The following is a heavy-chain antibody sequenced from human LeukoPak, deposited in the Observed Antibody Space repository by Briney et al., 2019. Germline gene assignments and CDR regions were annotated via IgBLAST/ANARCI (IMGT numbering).Heavy chain of an antibody. CDR2: ISYDGSNK. V-gene: IGHV3-30*18. CDR3: AKDLESSSWYI. CDR1: GFTFSSYG. J-gene: IGHJ4*02. Sequence: PGGSLRLSCAASGFTFSSYGMHWVRQAPGKGLEGVAVISYDGSNKYYADSVKGRFTISRDNSKNTLYLQTNSLRAEGTAVYYCAKDLESSSWYIWGQGTLVTVSS. D-gene: IGHD6-13*01.